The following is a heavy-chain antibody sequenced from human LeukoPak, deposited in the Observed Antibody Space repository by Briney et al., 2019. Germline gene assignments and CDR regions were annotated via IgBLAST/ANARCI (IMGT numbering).Heavy chain of an antibody. CDR2: IDPSDSYT. Sequence: PGESLRISCKGSGYSFTTYWISWVRQMPGKGLEWMGRIDPSDSYTNYSPSFQGHVTISADNSISTVYLQWSSLKASDTAMYYCARHGGGSYYCFDYTGQGTLVTVSA. CDR1: GYSFTTYW. D-gene: IGHD1-26*01. V-gene: IGHV5-10-1*01. J-gene: IGHJ4*02. CDR3: ARHGGGSYYCFDY.